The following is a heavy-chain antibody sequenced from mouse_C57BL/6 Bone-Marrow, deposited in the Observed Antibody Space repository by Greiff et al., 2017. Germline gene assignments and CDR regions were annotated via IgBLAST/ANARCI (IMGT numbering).Heavy chain of an antibody. D-gene: IGHD3-2*02. J-gene: IGHJ3*01. Sequence: VQLQQSGPELVKPGASVKISCKASGYTFTDYSMNWVKQSHGKSLEWIGDINPNNGGTSYNQKFKGKATLTVDKSSSTAYMELRSLTSEDSAVXYGAEGGKRRLRFAYWGQGTLVTVSA. CDR2: INPNNGGT. CDR1: GYTFTDYS. V-gene: IGHV1-26*01. CDR3: AEGGKRRLRFAY.